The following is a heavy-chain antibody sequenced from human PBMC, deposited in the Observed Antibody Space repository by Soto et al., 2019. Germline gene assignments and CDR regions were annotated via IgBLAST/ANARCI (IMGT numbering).Heavy chain of an antibody. D-gene: IGHD3-10*01. J-gene: IGHJ5*02. CDR3: ATDSITLIISGAQCS. V-gene: IGHV3-30*03. CDR1: GFTFSSYS. CDR2: ISYDGTKK. Sequence: GGSLILSCAASGFTFSSYSMNWVRQAPGKGLEWVSVISYDGTKKYYADSVKGRFTISRDSSTDTLYLQMNSLRPDDTAVYYCATDSITLIISGAQCSWGQGDLVTVS.